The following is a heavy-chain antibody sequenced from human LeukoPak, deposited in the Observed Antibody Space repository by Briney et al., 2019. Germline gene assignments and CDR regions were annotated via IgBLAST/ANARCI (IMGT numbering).Heavy chain of an antibody. J-gene: IGHJ3*02. CDR3: AKDSRAVAGTGAFGAFDI. Sequence: PGGSLRLSCAASGFTFSSYAMSWVRQAPGKGLEWVSAISGSGGSTYYADSVKGRFTISRDNSKNTLCLQMNSLRAEDTAVYYCAKDSRAVAGTGAFGAFDIWGQGTMVTVSS. D-gene: IGHD6-19*01. CDR2: ISGSGGST. CDR1: GFTFSSYA. V-gene: IGHV3-23*01.